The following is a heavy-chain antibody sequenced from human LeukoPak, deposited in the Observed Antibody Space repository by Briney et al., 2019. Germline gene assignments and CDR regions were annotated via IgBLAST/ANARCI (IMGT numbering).Heavy chain of an antibody. J-gene: IGHJ4*02. CDR3: ARAPYDSSGYSDY. D-gene: IGHD3-22*01. V-gene: IGHV1-8*01. Sequence: GASVKVSCKASGYTFTSYDVHWVRQATGQGLEWMGWLNPNSGNTGYSQKFQGRVTMTRNTSISTAYMELSSLRSEDTAVYYCARAPYDSSGYSDYWGQGTLVTVSS. CDR2: LNPNSGNT. CDR1: GYTFTSYD.